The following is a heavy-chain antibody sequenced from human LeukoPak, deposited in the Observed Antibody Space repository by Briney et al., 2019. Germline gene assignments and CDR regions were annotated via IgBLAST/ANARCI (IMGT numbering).Heavy chain of an antibody. V-gene: IGHV4-39*01. Sequence: SETLSLTRTVSGGSISSSSYYWGWIRQPPGKGLEWIGSIYYSGSTYYNPSLKSRVTISVDTSKNQFSLKLSSVTAADTAVYYCARRDNYDYVWGSYHPDYWGQGTLVTVSS. D-gene: IGHD3-16*02. CDR3: ARRDNYDYVWGSYHPDY. CDR1: GGSISSSSYY. J-gene: IGHJ4*02. CDR2: IYYSGST.